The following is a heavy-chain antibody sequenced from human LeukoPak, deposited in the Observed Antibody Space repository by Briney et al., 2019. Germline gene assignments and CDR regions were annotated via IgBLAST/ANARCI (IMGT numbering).Heavy chain of an antibody. Sequence: SETLSLTCGVSGGSFSNYIWSWVRQPPGKGLEWIGEILQGGVTNYNSSLKSRVTMSMDTSKNQFHLDLTSVTAADTAVYYCAREVDGDYRDAFDIWGQGTMVTVSS. J-gene: IGHJ3*02. CDR3: AREVDGDYRDAFDI. V-gene: IGHV4-34*10. D-gene: IGHD4-17*01. CDR2: ILQGGVT. CDR1: GGSFSNYI.